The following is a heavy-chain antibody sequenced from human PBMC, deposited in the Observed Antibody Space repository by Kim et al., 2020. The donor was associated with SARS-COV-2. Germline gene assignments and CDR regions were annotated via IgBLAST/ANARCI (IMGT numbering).Heavy chain of an antibody. D-gene: IGHD3-16*02. CDR2: INHSGST. CDR3: ARGTYDYVWGSYRTNNWFEP. CDR1: GGSFSGYY. J-gene: IGHJ5*02. V-gene: IGHV4-34*01. Sequence: SETLSLTCAVYGGSFSGYYWSWIRQPPGKGLEWIGEINHSGSTNYNPSLKSRVTISVDTSKNQFYLKLSSVTAADTAVYYCARGTYDYVWGSYRTNNWFEPWGQGTLVTVSS.